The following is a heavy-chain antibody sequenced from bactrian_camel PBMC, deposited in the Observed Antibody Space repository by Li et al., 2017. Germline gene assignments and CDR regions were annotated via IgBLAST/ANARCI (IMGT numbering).Heavy chain of an antibody. V-gene: IGHV3S40*01. Sequence: VQLVESGGGSVQPGGSLRLSCVVSGYTYSGYCMGWVRQAPGKGLEWVATDNGVGTTYYGDSVKGRFAISRDNAKNTVYLQMNSLKPEDTAMYYCGADFPCLTSIAYGLAGNFRSWGQGTQVTVS. J-gene: IGHJ6*01. CDR3: GADFPCLTSIAYGLAGNFRS. CDR2: TDNGVGTT. CDR1: GYTYSGYC. D-gene: IGHD1*01.